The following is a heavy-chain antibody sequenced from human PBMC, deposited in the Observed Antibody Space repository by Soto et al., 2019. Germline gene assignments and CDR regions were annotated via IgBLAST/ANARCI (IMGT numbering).Heavy chain of an antibody. D-gene: IGHD3-10*01. CDR1: GFTFDDYA. J-gene: IGHJ6*02. CDR2: ISWNSGDI. V-gene: IGHV3-9*01. Sequence: QLVESGGGLVQPGRSLRLSCVASGFTFDDYAMHWVRQAPGKGLQWVSGISWNSGDIGYADSVKGRFTISRDNAKSSRYLQMNSLTSEDTALYYCAKEYIWGGLNSGSGDGMDVWGQGTTVTVSS. CDR3: AKEYIWGGLNSGSGDGMDV.